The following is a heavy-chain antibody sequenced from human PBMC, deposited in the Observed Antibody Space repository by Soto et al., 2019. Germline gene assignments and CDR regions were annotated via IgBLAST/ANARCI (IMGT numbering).Heavy chain of an antibody. V-gene: IGHV1-18*01. J-gene: IGHJ5*02. CDR2: ISAYNGNT. Sequence: SLEVSCPASDFTLPNYGISWVHNAPGQGLEWMGWISAYNGNTNYAQKLQGRVTMTTDTSTSTAYMELRSLRSDDTAVYYCARGVNWNWWFDPWGQGTQVTASS. CDR3: ARGVNWNWWFDP. D-gene: IGHD1-7*01. CDR1: DFTLPNYG.